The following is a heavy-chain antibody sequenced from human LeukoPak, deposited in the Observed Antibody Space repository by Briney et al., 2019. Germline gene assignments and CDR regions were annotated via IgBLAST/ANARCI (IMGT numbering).Heavy chain of an antibody. CDR1: GFTFSSYG. J-gene: IGHJ4*02. Sequence: PGGSMRLSCAASGFTFSSYGMHWVRQAPGKGLEWVAVIWYDGSNKYYADSVKGRFTISRDNSKNTLYLQMNSLRAEDTAVYYCARDEFGFGELPTGRHFDYWGQGTLVTVSS. CDR3: ARDEFGFGELPTGRHFDY. CDR2: IWYDGSNK. D-gene: IGHD3-10*01. V-gene: IGHV3-33*01.